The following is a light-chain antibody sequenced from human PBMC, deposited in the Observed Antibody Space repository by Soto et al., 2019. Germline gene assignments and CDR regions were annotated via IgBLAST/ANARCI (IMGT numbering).Light chain of an antibody. CDR3: ATWDSSLSSGV. CDR1: SSNIGKDY. CDR2: DNN. Sequence: QSVLTQRPSVSAAPGQKVTISCSGRSSNIGKDYVSWYQQRPGTAPKLLIYDNNNRPSGIPDRFSGSKSGTSATLDITGLQTGDEADYYCATWDSSLSSGVFGGGTKVTVL. V-gene: IGLV1-51*01. J-gene: IGLJ3*02.